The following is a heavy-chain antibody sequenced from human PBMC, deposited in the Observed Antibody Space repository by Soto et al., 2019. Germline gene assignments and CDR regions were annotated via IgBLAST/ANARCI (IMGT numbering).Heavy chain of an antibody. Sequence: EVQLLESGEAWVQPGGSLGPPCAAPGSPLASYARGWVRQAPGKGLEWVSAISGSGGSTYYADSVKGRFTISRDNSKNTLYLQMNSLRAEDTAVYYCAKAPIAARPAYFDYWGQGTLVTVSS. CDR2: ISGSGGST. V-gene: IGHV3-23*01. CDR1: GSPLASYA. CDR3: AKAPIAARPAYFDY. D-gene: IGHD6-6*01. J-gene: IGHJ4*02.